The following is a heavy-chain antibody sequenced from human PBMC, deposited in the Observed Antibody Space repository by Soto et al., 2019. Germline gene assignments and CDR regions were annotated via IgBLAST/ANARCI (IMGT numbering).Heavy chain of an antibody. CDR3: ARRFDFWSVSGSYYYGLDV. Sequence: LKISCKGSGYSFTSYWIVWVRQMPGKGLEWTGIIYPGYSDTRYSPSFQGQFTISADKSISTAYLQCVSLKASDAAMYYCARRFDFWSVSGSYYYGLDVWGQGTTVTVSS. D-gene: IGHD3-3*01. V-gene: IGHV5-51*01. CDR2: IYPGYSDT. CDR1: GYSFTSYW. J-gene: IGHJ6*02.